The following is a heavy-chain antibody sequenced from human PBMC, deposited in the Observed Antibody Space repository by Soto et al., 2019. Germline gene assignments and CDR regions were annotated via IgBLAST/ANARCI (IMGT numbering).Heavy chain of an antibody. V-gene: IGHV1-18*01. CDR3: ARDRVVVVPAAMGRYYYGMDV. CDR2: ISAYNGNT. J-gene: IGHJ6*02. CDR1: GYTFTSYG. D-gene: IGHD2-2*01. Sequence: ASVKVSCKASGYTFTSYGISWVRQAPGQGLEWMGWISAYNGNTNYAQKLQGRVTMTTDTSTSTAYMELRSLRSDDTAVYYCARDRVVVVPAAMGRYYYGMDVWGQGTTVTVSS.